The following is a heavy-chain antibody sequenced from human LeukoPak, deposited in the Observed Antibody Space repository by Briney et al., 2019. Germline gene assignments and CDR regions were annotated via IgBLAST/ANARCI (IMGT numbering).Heavy chain of an antibody. D-gene: IGHD2-15*01. V-gene: IGHV4-30-4*01. CDR1: GGSISSGDYY. CDR3: ARIDCSGGSCCSGNLDY. CDR2: IYYSGST. Sequence: PSETLSLTCTVPGGSISSGDYYWSWIRQPPGKGLEWIGYIYYSGSTYYNPSLKSRVTISVDTSKNQFSLKLSSVTAADTAVYYCARIDCSGGSCCSGNLDYWGQGTLVTVSS. J-gene: IGHJ4*02.